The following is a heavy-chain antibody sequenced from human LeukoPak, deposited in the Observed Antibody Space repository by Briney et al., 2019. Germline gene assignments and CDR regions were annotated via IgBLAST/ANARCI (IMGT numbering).Heavy chain of an antibody. CDR2: IVSDGSST. J-gene: IGHJ6*03. V-gene: IGHV3-74*01. D-gene: IGHD1-1*01. CDR1: GFTFSNYW. Sequence: PGGSLRLSCTASGFTFSNYWMHWVRQAPGKGLVWVSRIVSDGSSTSYADSVKGRFTISRDNAKNTLYLQMNSLRVEDTAVYYCARDPYNGAFSEGYYYYYMDVWGKGTTVTVSS. CDR3: ARDPYNGAFSEGYYYYYMDV.